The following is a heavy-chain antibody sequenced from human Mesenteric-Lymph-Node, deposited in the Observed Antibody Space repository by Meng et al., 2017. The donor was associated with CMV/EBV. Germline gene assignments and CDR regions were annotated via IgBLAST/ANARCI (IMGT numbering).Heavy chain of an antibody. Sequence: ASVKVSCKASGYTFTSYDINWVRQATGQGLEWMGWMNPNSGNTGYAQKFQGRVTITRNTSISTAYMELSSLRSEDTAVYYCARGDSYCGGDCYSRWGQGTLVTVSS. CDR2: MNPNSGNT. J-gene: IGHJ4*02. CDR1: GYTFTSYD. D-gene: IGHD2-21*01. V-gene: IGHV1-8*03. CDR3: ARGDSYCGGDCYSR.